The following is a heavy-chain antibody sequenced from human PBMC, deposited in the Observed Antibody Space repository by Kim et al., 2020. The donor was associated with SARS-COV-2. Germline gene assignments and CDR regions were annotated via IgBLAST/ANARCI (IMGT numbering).Heavy chain of an antibody. CDR1: GFTFSSYW. CDR2: INSDGSST. D-gene: IGHD2-15*01. CDR3: AREVVVAAPPTYYMDV. V-gene: IGHV3-74*01. Sequence: GGSLRLSCAASGFTFSSYWMHWVRQAPGKGLVWVSRINSDGSSTSYADSVKGRFTISRDNAKNTLYLQMNSLRAEDTAVYYCAREVVVAAPPTYYMDVWGKGTTVTVSS. J-gene: IGHJ6*03.